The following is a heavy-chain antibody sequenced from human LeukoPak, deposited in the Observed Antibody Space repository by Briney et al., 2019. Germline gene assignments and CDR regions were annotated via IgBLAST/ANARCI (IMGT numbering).Heavy chain of an antibody. CDR2: IYYSGTT. J-gene: IGHJ5*02. D-gene: IGHD2-15*01. Sequence: SETLSLTCTVSGGSISTYYWSWIRQPPGKGLEWIGIIYYSGTTYYNPSLKSRVTISVDTSKNQFSLNLSSVTAADTAVYYCARRGRVVEISTVYQLGFDPWGQGTLVTVSS. V-gene: IGHV4-39*01. CDR1: GGSISTYY. CDR3: ARRGRVVEISTVYQLGFDP.